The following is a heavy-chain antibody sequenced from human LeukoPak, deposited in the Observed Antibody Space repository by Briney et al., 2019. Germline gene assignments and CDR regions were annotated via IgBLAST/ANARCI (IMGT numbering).Heavy chain of an antibody. J-gene: IGHJ4*02. D-gene: IGHD6-13*01. CDR2: VFNGGTT. V-gene: IGHV4-59*11. CDR3: ASRPAGSTWYGVFDY. Sequence: PSETLSLTCSVSGGSINSHYWSWIRQSPGKGLEWIGYVFNGGTTNYNPSPKSRVTMSLDTSRDQFSLRLSSVTAADTAIYYCASRPAGSTWYGVFDYWSQGTLVTASS. CDR1: GGSINSHY.